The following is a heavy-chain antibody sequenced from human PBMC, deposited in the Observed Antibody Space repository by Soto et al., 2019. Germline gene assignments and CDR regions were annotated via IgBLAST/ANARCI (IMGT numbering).Heavy chain of an antibody. J-gene: IGHJ6*02. Sequence: QEQLMESGGGVVQPGRSLRVSCVASGFTFSSHVMHCVRQAPGKGLEWVAAISKDGGNQYYTDSVKGRLTISRDNSKNTVSLQMNSLRAEDAAVYRCAREFPHWGRGLDVWGQRLTVTVS. D-gene: IGHD7-27*01. CDR3: AREFPHWGRGLDV. V-gene: IGHV3-30-3*01. CDR1: GFTFSSHV. CDR2: ISKDGGNQ.